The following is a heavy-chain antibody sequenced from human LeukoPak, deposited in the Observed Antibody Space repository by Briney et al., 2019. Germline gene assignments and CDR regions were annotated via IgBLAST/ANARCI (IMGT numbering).Heavy chain of an antibody. CDR1: GGSISSYY. CDR2: IYTSGST. J-gene: IGHJ4*02. V-gene: IGHV4-4*07. Sequence: PSETLSLTCTVSGGSISSYYWSWIRQPAAKGLEWIGRIYTSGSTNYNPSLKSRVTMSVDTSKNQFSLKLSSVTAADTAVYYCARGGDFDWLLYPTLGHYFDYWGQGTLVTVSS. D-gene: IGHD3-9*01. CDR3: ARGGDFDWLLYPTLGHYFDY.